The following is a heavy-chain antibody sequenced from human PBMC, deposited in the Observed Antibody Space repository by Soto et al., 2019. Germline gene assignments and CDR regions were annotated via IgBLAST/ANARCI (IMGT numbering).Heavy chain of an antibody. CDR1: GFTFSTYW. V-gene: IGHV3-74*01. CDR3: ARDQPGYSYGYGLGY. D-gene: IGHD5-18*01. CDR2: TNSDGSDT. Sequence: GGSLRLSCAASGFTFSTYWMYWVRQAPGKGLVWVSRTNSDGSDTSYADSVKGRFTISRDNAKNSLYLQMNSLRAEDTAVYYCARDQPGYSYGYGLGYWGQGTLVTVSS. J-gene: IGHJ4*02.